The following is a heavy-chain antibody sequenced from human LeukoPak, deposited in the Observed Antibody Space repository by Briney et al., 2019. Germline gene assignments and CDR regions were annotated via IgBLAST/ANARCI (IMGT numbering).Heavy chain of an antibody. CDR3: ARGGGYYDSRGCFDY. CDR2: IYYSGST. D-gene: IGHD3-22*01. CDR1: GGSISSGDYY. J-gene: IGHJ4*02. V-gene: IGHV4-30-4*01. Sequence: SQTLSLTCTVSGGSISSGDYYWSWIRQPPGKGLEWIGYIYYSGSTYYNPSLKSRVTISVDTSKNQFSLKLSSVTAADTAVYYCARGGGYYDSRGCFDYWGQGTLVTVSS.